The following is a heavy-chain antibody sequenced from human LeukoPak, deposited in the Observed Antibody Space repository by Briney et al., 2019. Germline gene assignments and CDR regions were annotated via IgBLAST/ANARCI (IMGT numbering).Heavy chain of an antibody. Sequence: KPSETLSLTCAVYGESFSGYYWSWIRQPPGKGLEWIGEINHSGNTNYNPSLKSRVTISVDTYKNQFSLKLSSVTAGDAVVYYCARDRSSWYRTRGGFDYWGQGTLVTVS. J-gene: IGHJ4*02. V-gene: IGHV4-34*01. D-gene: IGHD6-13*01. CDR3: ARDRSSWYRTRGGFDY. CDR2: INHSGNT. CDR1: GESFSGYY.